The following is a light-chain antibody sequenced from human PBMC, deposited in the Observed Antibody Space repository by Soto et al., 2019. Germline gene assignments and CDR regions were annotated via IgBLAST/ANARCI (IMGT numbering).Light chain of an antibody. J-gene: IGKJ5*01. CDR2: DTS. Sequence: EIVMTQSPATLSVSPGERATLSCRASQSVSIKLAWYQQKPDQAPRLLIYDTSTRATGIPARFSGSGSGTEFTLTISSLQSEDFGVYYCQQYNNWPPITFRQGTRLEIK. V-gene: IGKV3-15*01. CDR1: QSVSIK. CDR3: QQYNNWPPIT.